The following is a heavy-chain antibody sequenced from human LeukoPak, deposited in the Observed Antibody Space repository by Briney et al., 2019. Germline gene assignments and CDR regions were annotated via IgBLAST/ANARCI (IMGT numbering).Heavy chain of an antibody. Sequence: SETLSLTCAVSRGSISSGGYSWSWIRQPPGKGLEWIGHIYHSGSTYYNPSLKSRVTMSVDRSRSQFSLKLSSVTAADTAVYYCARNTYSSSSVVAFDIWGQGTMVTVSS. J-gene: IGHJ3*02. CDR3: ARNTYSSSSVVAFDI. V-gene: IGHV4-30-2*01. CDR2: IYHSGST. D-gene: IGHD6-6*01. CDR1: RGSISSGGYS.